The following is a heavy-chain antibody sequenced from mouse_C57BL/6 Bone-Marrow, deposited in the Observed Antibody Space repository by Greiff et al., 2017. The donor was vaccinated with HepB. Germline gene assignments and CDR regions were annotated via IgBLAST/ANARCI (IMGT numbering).Heavy chain of an antibody. D-gene: IGHD1-1*01. CDR2: INPNNGGT. Sequence: EVQLQQSGPELVKPGASVKMSCKASGYTFTDYNMHWVKQSHGKSLEWIGYINPNNGGTSYNQKFKGKATLTVNKSSSTAYMELRSLTSEDSAVYYCARGGANGSSSCYAMDYWGQGTSVTVSS. J-gene: IGHJ4*01. CDR1: GYTFTDYN. CDR3: ARGGANGSSSCYAMDY. V-gene: IGHV1-22*01.